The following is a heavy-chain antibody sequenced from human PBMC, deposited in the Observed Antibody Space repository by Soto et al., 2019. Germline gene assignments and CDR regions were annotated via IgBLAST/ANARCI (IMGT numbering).Heavy chain of an antibody. D-gene: IGHD2-21*02. J-gene: IGHJ4*02. CDR2: ISAYNGNT. Sequence: ASVKVSCKASGYTFTSYGIIWVRQAPGQGLEWMGWISAYNGNTNYAQKLQGRVTMTTDTSTSTACMELRNLRSDDTAVYYCARATYCGGDCYSHFDYWGQGTLVTVSS. V-gene: IGHV1-18*04. CDR1: GYTFTSYG. CDR3: ARATYCGGDCYSHFDY.